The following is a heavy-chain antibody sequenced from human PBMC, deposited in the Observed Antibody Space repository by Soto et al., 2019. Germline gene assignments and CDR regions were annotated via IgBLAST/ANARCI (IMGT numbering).Heavy chain of an antibody. J-gene: IGHJ5*02. CDR3: AKVPGDSSGWYGPLWFDP. V-gene: IGHV3-23*01. Sequence: PGGSLRLSCAASSFSTYAMSWVRQAPGKGLDWVSTISRSGDATYYADSVKGRFTISRDNSKNTLYLQMNSLRAEDTAVYYCAKVPGDSSGWYGPLWFDPWGRGTLVTVSS. D-gene: IGHD6-19*01. CDR1: SFSTYA. CDR2: ISRSGDAT.